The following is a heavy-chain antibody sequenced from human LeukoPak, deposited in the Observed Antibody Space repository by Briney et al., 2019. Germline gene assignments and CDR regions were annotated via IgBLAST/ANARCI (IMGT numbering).Heavy chain of an antibody. Sequence: ASVTVSFKASGYTFTIYYMHWVRQAPGQGLEWMGIINPSGGSTSYAQKFQGRVTMTRDTSTSTVYMELSSLRSEDTAVYYCARDAIRGYYYMDVWGKGTTVTVSS. CDR3: ARDAIRGYYYMDV. D-gene: IGHD5-12*01. CDR2: INPSGGST. J-gene: IGHJ6*03. V-gene: IGHV1-46*01. CDR1: GYTFTIYY.